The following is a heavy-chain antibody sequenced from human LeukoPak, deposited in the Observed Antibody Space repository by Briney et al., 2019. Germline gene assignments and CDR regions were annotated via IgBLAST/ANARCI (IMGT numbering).Heavy chain of an antibody. V-gene: IGHV4-59*08. D-gene: IGHD6-6*01. CDR3: AREYSSSSGRRAFDI. CDR1: GGSISGYY. J-gene: IGHJ3*02. Sequence: SETLYLTCTVSGGSISGYYWSWIRQPPGKGLEWIGYIYYSGSTNYNPSLKSRLTISIDTSENQFSLKLSYVTAADTAVYYCAREYSSSSGRRAFDIWGQGTMVTVSS. CDR2: IYYSGST.